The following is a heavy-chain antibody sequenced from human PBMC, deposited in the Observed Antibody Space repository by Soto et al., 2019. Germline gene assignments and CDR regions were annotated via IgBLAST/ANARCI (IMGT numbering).Heavy chain of an antibody. J-gene: IGHJ4*02. D-gene: IGHD3-3*01. CDR2: ISAYNGNT. Sequence: QVQLVQSGAEVKKPGASVKVSCKASGYTFTSYGISWVRQAPGQGLEWMGWISAYNGNTNYAQKHQGRVTMTTDTTTSTDYMEMRRLRSDDAAVYYCARDRGQADFWCGSGYWGQGTLVTVSS. CDR3: ARDRGQADFWCGSGY. V-gene: IGHV1-18*01. CDR1: GYTFTSYG.